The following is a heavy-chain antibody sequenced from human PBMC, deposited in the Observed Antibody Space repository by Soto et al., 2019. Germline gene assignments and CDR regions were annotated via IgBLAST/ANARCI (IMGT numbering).Heavy chain of an antibody. V-gene: IGHV1-3*01. CDR2: INAGNGNT. J-gene: IGHJ3*02. Sequence: ASVKVSCKASGYTFTSYAMHWVRQAPGQRLEWRGWINAGNGNTKYSQKFQGRVTITRDTSASTAYMELSSLRSEDTAVYYCAREQWLGHDAFDIWGQGTMVTVSS. CDR1: GYTFTSYA. D-gene: IGHD6-19*01. CDR3: AREQWLGHDAFDI.